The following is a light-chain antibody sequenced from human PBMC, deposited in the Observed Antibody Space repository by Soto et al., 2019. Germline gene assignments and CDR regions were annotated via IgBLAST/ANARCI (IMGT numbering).Light chain of an antibody. J-gene: IGKJ1*01. CDR1: QSISSW. V-gene: IGKV1-5*01. Sequence: DIPMTQSPSTLSASVGDRFTITCRASQSISSWLAWYQQKPGKAPNLLIYDVSSLESGVPSRFSGSGSGTEFTLTISSLQPDDLATYYCQQYRNYWTFGQGTKVEI. CDR3: QQYRNYWT. CDR2: DVS.